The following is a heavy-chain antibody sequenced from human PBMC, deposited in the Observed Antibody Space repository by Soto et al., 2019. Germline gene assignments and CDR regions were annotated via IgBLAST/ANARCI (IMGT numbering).Heavy chain of an antibody. D-gene: IGHD6-13*01. Sequence: QVQLVESGGGVVQPGRSLRLSCAASGFTFSNYAMHWVRQAPGKGLEWVTIISYDGRDKHYADSVKGRFTISRDNSKNTLYLQMNSLRAEDTAVFYCARLRIAAAGTWYFDYWGQGTLVTVSS. CDR3: ARLRIAAAGTWYFDY. CDR1: GFTFSNYA. V-gene: IGHV3-30*04. J-gene: IGHJ4*02. CDR2: ISYDGRDK.